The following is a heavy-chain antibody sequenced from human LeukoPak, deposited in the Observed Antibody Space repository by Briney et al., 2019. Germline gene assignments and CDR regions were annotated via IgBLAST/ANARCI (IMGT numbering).Heavy chain of an antibody. J-gene: IGHJ4*02. CDR3: VSSVRWLQFDY. CDR2: IYPSDSDT. Sequence: KVSCKASGYSFTTYWIGWVRQMPGKDLEWMGFIYPSDSDTRYSPSFRGQVTISADKSISTAFVEWSSLRASDTAIYYCVSSVRWLQFDYWGQGTLVTVSS. CDR1: GYSFTTYW. D-gene: IGHD5-24*01. V-gene: IGHV5-51*01.